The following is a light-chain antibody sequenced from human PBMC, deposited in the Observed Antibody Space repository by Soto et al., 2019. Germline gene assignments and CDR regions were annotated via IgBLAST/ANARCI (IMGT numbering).Light chain of an antibody. V-gene: IGKV3-20*01. CDR1: QSISSSY. CDR3: QQYGSSRFT. J-gene: IGKJ3*01. CDR2: GAS. Sequence: EIVLTQSPGTLSLSPGERATLSCRASQSISSSYLAWYQQKPGQAPRLLVYGASSRATGIPDRFSGSGSGTDFTLTIIRLEPDDFAVYYCQQYGSSRFTFGPGTKVPIK.